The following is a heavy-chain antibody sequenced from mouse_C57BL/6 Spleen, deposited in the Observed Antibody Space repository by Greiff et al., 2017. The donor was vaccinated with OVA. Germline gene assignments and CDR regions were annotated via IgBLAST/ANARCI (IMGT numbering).Heavy chain of an antibody. V-gene: IGHV2-2*01. CDR1: GFSLTSYG. J-gene: IGHJ2*01. D-gene: IGHD1-1*01. CDR2: IWSGGST. CDR3: ARGYYGSLYYFDY. Sequence: QVQLKQSGPGLVQPSQSLSITCTVSGFSLTSYGVHWVRQSPGKGLEWLGVIWSGGSTDYNAAFISRLSISKDNSKNQVFFKMNSLQADDTAIYDGARGYYGSLYYFDYWGQGTTLTVSS.